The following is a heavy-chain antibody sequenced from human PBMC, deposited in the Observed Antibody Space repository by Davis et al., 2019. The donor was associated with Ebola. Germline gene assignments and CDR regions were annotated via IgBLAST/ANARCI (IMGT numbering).Heavy chain of an antibody. D-gene: IGHD6-19*01. CDR2: LGLSADT. J-gene: IGHJ3*01. CDR3: AKDTSNVWFDV. Sequence: GESLKISCVASGFTLSSYWMHWVRRAPGKGLEWVSTLGLSADTYYADSVKGRFTISRDNSKHTLHLQMNSLRVEDTAIYYCAKDTSNVWFDVWGQGTMVTVAS. V-gene: IGHV3-23*01. CDR1: GFTLSSYW.